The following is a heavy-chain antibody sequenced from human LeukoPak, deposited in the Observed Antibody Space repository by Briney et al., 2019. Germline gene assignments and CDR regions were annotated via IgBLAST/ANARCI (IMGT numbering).Heavy chain of an antibody. CDR2: TYYRSKWYN. V-gene: IGHV6-1*01. D-gene: IGHD4-17*01. J-gene: IGHJ5*02. CDR1: GDSVSRNNAA. CDR3: AGTTVVSGGFDP. Sequence: SQTLSLTCAISGDSVSRNNAAWNWIRQSPSRGLEWLGRTYYRSKWYNDYAVSVKSRITINPDTSKNQFSLQLNSVTPEDTAVYYCAGTTVVSGGFDPWGQGTLVTVSS.